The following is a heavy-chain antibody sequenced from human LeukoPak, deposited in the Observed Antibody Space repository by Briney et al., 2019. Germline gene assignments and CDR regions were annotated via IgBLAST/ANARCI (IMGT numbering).Heavy chain of an antibody. CDR3: ARVEVIGSTRYFDY. D-gene: IGHD3-16*02. J-gene: IGHJ4*02. V-gene: IGHV4-31*03. CDR1: GGSISSGGNY. CDR2: IYYVGNT. Sequence: PSETLSLTRTVSGGSISSGGNYWSWLRQLPGKGLEWIGYIYYVGNTNYNPSLKSRLSMSVDTSKNQFSLSLTSVTAADTAVYYCARVEVIGSTRYFDYWGQGAMVSVSS.